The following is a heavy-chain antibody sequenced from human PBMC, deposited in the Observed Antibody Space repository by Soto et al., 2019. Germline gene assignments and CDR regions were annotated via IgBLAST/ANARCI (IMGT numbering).Heavy chain of an antibody. J-gene: IGHJ4*02. CDR1: GGSISSGGYY. CDR3: AAVVVVAATSSIDY. Sequence: QVQLQESGPGLVKPSQTLSLTCTVSGGSISSGGYYWSWIRQHRGKGLEWIGYIYYSGSTYYNPSLKPRVGVSVDTSKNQFSLMLSSVTGSDTAVYYCAAVVVVAATSSIDYWGQGTLVTVSS. D-gene: IGHD2-15*01. CDR2: IYYSGST. V-gene: IGHV4-31*03.